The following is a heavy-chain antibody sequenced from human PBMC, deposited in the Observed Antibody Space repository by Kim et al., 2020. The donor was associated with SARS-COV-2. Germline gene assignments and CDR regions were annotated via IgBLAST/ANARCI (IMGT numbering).Heavy chain of an antibody. CDR3: ARVGGMATIYFDY. Sequence: YNPSLKSRVTISVDTSKNKFSLKLSSVTAADTAVYYCARVGGMATIYFDYWGQGTLVTVSS. J-gene: IGHJ4*02. D-gene: IGHD5-12*01. V-gene: IGHV4-34*01.